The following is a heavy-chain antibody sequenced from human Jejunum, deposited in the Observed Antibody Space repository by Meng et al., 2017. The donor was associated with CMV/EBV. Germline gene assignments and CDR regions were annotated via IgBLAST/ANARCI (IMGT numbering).Heavy chain of an antibody. J-gene: IGHJ1*01. CDR3: ARVGSTSQYFQH. CDR2: INSDGSST. CDR1: GFGFNGSW. V-gene: IGHV3-74*01. D-gene: IGHD2-2*01. Sequence: VWAGGGLGRPRGPLRLSGAASGFGFNGSWMHWVRQAPGEGLVWVSHINSDGSSTTYADSVKGRFTISRDNAKNTLFLQMNSLRAEDTAVYYCARVGSTSQYFQHWGQGTLVTVSS.